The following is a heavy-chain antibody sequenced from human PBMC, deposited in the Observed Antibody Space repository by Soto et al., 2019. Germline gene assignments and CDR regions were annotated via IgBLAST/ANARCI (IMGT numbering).Heavy chain of an antibody. V-gene: IGHV3-23*01. CDR1: GLTFKIYP. J-gene: IGHJ4*02. Sequence: EVQLLNSGGGLVQPGGSLRLSCAVSGLTFKIYPMNWVRQAPGKGLEWVSLISGGSDTTYYEDSVKGRFIISSDNSNNPLFLQMNRLRDEDPAIYYNAKGRSTAWHDFDHWGQGTLGTVSS. D-gene: IGHD6-19*01. CDR3: AKGRSTAWHDFDH. CDR2: ISGGSDTT.